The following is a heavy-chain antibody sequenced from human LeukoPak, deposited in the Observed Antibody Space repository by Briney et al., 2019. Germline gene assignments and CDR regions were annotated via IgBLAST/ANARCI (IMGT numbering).Heavy chain of an antibody. D-gene: IGHD3-10*01. J-gene: IGHJ3*02. CDR1: GFAFSSYD. CDR2: IGTAGDT. V-gene: IGHV3-13*01. CDR3: ARVGLYGSETREAFDI. Sequence: GGSLRLSCAASGFAFSSYDMHWVRQATGEGLEWVSAIGTAGDTYYPGSVKGRFTISRENAKNSLYLQMNSLRAGDTAVYYCARVGLYGSETREAFDIWGQGTMVTVSS.